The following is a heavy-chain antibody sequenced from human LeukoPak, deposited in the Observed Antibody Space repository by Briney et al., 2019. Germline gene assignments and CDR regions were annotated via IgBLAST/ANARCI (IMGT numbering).Heavy chain of an antibody. CDR2: ISSSSNNI. J-gene: IGHJ3*02. V-gene: IGHV3-48*04. CDR3: ARAAYGDSLDAFNI. CDR1: GFTFRNYG. Sequence: PGGSLRLSCAASGFTFRNYGMNWVRQAPGKGLEWVSYISSSSNNIHYAHGVKGRFTISRYNAKNSLYLQMNSLRAEDTAVYYCARAAYGDSLDAFNIWGQGTMVTVSS. D-gene: IGHD4-17*01.